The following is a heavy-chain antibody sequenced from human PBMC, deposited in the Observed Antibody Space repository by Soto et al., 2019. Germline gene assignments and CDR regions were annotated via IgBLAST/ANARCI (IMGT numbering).Heavy chain of an antibody. D-gene: IGHD2-15*01. CDR3: VRGCGRPICPYYLDV. V-gene: IGHV3-7*01. CDR2: IKQDGNEK. J-gene: IGHJ6*03. Sequence: EVQLVESGGGLVQPGGSLRLSCVASGFTFSTYWMSCVRLAPGTGLEWVATIKQDGNEKHYVDSVKGRFAISRDNAENSLYLQMSGLRPDDTAVYYCVRGCGRPICPYYLDVWGEGTAVTVSS. CDR1: GFTFSTYW.